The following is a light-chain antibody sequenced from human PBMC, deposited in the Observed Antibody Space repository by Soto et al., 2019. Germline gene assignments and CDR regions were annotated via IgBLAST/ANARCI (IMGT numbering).Light chain of an antibody. Sequence: QSALTQPPSASGSPGQSVTISCTGTSSDVGGYDYVSWYQQHPGKAPKLMIYEVSVRPSGVPDRFSGSKSGNTASLTVSGLQAQDEADYYCSSFAGTNNFVFGTATKVTVL. V-gene: IGLV2-8*01. J-gene: IGLJ1*01. CDR1: SSDVGGYDY. CDR2: EVS. CDR3: SSFAGTNNFV.